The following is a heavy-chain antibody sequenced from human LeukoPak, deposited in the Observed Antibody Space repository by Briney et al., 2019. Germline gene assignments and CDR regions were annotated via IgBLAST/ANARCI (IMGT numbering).Heavy chain of an antibody. V-gene: IGHV3-7*01. J-gene: IGHJ4*02. CDR1: GFTFSSYW. CDR3: ARDPDYPHEPFDY. CDR2: IKQDGSEK. D-gene: IGHD4-11*01. Sequence: GGSLRLSCAASGFTFSSYWRSWVRQAPGKGVEWVANIKQDGSEKYYVDSVKGRFTISRDNAKNSLYLQMNSLRAEDTAVYYCARDPDYPHEPFDYWGQGTLVTVSS.